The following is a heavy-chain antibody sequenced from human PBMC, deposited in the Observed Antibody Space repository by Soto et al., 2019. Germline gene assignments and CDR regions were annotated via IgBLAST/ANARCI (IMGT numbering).Heavy chain of an antibody. Sequence: PGRYLRLSCAGSGFTFSGYAMTWVRQAPGKGLEWVSVISTSGDRPDYADSVKGRFTISRDNYNNMLYLQMNSLRVEDTAIYYCSFNRTFQSHYWGHGTPVIVSA. CDR2: ISTSGDRP. V-gene: IGHV3-23*01. D-gene: IGHD3-3*02. CDR3: SFNRTFQSHY. J-gene: IGHJ1*01. CDR1: GFTFSGYA.